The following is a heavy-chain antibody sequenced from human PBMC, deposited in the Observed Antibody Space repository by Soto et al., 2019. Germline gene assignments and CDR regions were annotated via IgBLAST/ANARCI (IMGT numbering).Heavy chain of an antibody. CDR3: ARVRARDDSSGYYGAFDI. J-gene: IGHJ3*02. V-gene: IGHV3-21*01. CDR2: ISSSSSYI. CDR1: GFTFSSYS. Sequence: GGSLRLSCAASGFTFSSYSMNWVRQAPGKGLEWVSSISSSSSYIYYADSVKGRFTISRDNAKNSLYLQMNSLRAEDTAVYYCARVRARDDSSGYYGAFDIWGQGTMVTVSS. D-gene: IGHD3-22*01.